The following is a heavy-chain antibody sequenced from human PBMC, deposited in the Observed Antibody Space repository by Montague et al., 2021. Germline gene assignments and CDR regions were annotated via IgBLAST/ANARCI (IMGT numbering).Heavy chain of an antibody. Sequence: SETLSLTCSVSGGSVNGYDWSWIRQPPGKGLEWIGYMRSSGSPNXNPSFKSRLTISIDRSRNQFSLELSFVTAADTSIYFCGRDYWGSIDYWGHWRLVTVPS. J-gene: IGHJ4*03. CDR1: GGSVNGYD. V-gene: IGHV4-59*02. CDR2: MRSSGSP. CDR3: GRDYWGSIDY. D-gene: IGHD7-27*01.